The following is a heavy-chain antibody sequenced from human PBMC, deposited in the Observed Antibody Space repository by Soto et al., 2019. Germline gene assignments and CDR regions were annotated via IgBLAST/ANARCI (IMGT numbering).Heavy chain of an antibody. CDR3: ARPRSADDY. D-gene: IGHD6-6*01. CDR1: GFSFSNHA. Sequence: RLSCSASGFSFSNHAMSWVRQAPGKGLEWVSAIIDDGGRAYYADSVKGRFTISRDNYRNTLSLQTNSLRAEDTAVYYCARPRSADDYWGQGTLVTLSS. J-gene: IGHJ4*02. CDR2: IIDDGGRA. V-gene: IGHV3-23*01.